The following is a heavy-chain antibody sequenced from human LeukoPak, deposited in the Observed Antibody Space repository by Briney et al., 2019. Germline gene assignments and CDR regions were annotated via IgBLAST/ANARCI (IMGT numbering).Heavy chain of an antibody. V-gene: IGHV3-23*01. D-gene: IGHD3-9*01. CDR1: GFTFSSYA. Sequence: PGGSLRLSCAASGFTFSSYAMSWVRQAPGKGLEWVSAISGSGGSTYYTDSVKGRFTISRDNAKNSLYLQMNSLRAEDTAVYYCARDLTGHDAFDIWGQGTMVTVSS. CDR2: ISGSGGST. J-gene: IGHJ3*02. CDR3: ARDLTGHDAFDI.